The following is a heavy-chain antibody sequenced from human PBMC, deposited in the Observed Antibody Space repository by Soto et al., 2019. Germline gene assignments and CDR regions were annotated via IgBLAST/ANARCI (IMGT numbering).Heavy chain of an antibody. CDR3: ARWGSSGWYFDI. D-gene: IGHD6-19*01. CDR1: GFTFSSYG. CDR2: IWYDGSNK. Sequence: QVQLVESGGGVVQPGRSLRLSCAASGFTFSSYGMHWVRQAPGKGLEWVAVIWYDGSNKYYADSVKGRFTISRDNSKNTLYLQMNSLRAEDTAVYYCARWGSSGWYFDIWGQGTMVTVSS. J-gene: IGHJ3*02. V-gene: IGHV3-33*01.